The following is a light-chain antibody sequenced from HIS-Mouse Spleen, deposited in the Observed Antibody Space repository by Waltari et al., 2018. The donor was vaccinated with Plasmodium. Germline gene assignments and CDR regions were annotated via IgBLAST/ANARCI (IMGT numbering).Light chain of an antibody. V-gene: IGLV5-45*03. J-gene: IGLJ3*02. CDR3: MIWHSSAWV. Sequence: QAVLTQPSSLSASPGASASLTCTLRSGINVGTYRIYWYQQEPGSPPQYLLRYKSDSDKQQGSGVPSRFSGSKVASANAWILLISGLQSEDDADYYCMIWHSSAWVFGGGTKLTVL. CDR2: YKSDSDK. CDR1: SGINVGTYR.